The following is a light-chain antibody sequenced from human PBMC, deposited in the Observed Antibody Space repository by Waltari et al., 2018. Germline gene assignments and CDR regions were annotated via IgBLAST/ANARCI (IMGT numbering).Light chain of an antibody. CDR3: QNYHSAPRT. CDR1: QGITKY. CDR2: AAS. V-gene: IGKV1-27*01. Sequence: QMTQSPSSLSASVGDRVTITCRASQGITKYGAWYQQKSGKVPEVLSYAASTVQSGVPSRFSGNGSGTDFALTISSLQPEDVATYYCQNYHSAPRTFGQGTRVEIK. J-gene: IGKJ1*01.